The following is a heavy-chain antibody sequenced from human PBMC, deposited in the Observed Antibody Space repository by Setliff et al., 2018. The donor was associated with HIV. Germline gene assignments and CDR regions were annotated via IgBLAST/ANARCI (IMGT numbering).Heavy chain of an antibody. J-gene: IGHJ4*02. Sequence: PGGSLRLSCTASGFTFGDYGMSWVRQAPGKGLEWVSGINWDGKRKGYEDSVKGRFTLSRDDSENSLYLQMNSLKTEDTAVYYCVGGSGTDRYDYWGRGTLVTVSS. CDR3: VGGSGTDRYDY. CDR1: GFTFGDYG. D-gene: IGHD3-10*01. V-gene: IGHV3-20*04. CDR2: INWDGKRK.